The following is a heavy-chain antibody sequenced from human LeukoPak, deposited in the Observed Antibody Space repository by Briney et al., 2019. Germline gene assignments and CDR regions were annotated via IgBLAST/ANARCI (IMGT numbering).Heavy chain of an antibody. CDR3: ARGDSSGGYSGAQIDY. D-gene: IGHD6-19*01. V-gene: IGHV7-4-1*02. CDR1: GYTFTSYA. Sequence: GASVKASCKASGYTFTSYAMNWVRQAPGQGLEWMGWINTNTGNPTYAQGFTGRFVFSLDTSVSTAYLQISSLKAEYTAVFYCARGDSSGGYSGAQIDYWGQGTLVTVSS. J-gene: IGHJ4*02. CDR2: INTNTGNP.